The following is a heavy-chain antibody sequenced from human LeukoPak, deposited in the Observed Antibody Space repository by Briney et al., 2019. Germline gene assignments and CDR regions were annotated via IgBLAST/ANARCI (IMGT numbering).Heavy chain of an antibody. CDR1: GGSCDDYY. D-gene: IGHD5-24*01. V-gene: IGHV4-34*01. J-gene: IGHJ5*02. CDR3: ARGRDRSKAGDL. CDR2: IHPHGIF. Sequence: SDTLSLTCDVYGGSCDDYYCSWIRQPPGKGLEWIGEIHPHGIFYYNSSLMSRVTISIDTSKSRFSLTLTSVTAADTAFYFCARGRDRSKAGDLWGQGSLVTVSS.